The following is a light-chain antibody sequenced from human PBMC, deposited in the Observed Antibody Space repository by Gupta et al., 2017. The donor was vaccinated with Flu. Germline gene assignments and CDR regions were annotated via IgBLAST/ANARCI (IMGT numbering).Light chain of an antibody. J-gene: IGKJ1*01. CDR1: QSISKW. CDR3: QQQNSSPWP. V-gene: IGKV1-5*03. CDR2: KAS. Sequence: PSTLSASVGYRVTITCRASQSISKWLDWYQQKPGKAPKLLIYKASRVESGVPSRFSGSGCGTEFTLTISSRQPEDFANYYCQQQNSSPWPFGQGTKVEIK.